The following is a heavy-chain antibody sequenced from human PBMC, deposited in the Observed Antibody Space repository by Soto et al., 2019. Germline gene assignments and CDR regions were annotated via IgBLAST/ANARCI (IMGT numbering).Heavy chain of an antibody. V-gene: IGHV3-23*01. J-gene: IGHJ4*02. D-gene: IGHD2-2*01. CDR3: AKSMVVVPAAPYYFDY. CDR2: ISGSGGST. CDR1: GFTFSSYA. Sequence: EVQLLESGGGLVQPGGSLRLSCAASGFTFSSYAMSWVRQAPGKGLEWVSAISGSGGSTYYADSVKGRFTISGDNSKNTLYLQMNSLRAEDTAVYYCAKSMVVVPAAPYYFDYWGQGTLVTVSS.